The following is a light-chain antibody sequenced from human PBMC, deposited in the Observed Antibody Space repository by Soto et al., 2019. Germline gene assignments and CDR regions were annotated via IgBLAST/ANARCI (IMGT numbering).Light chain of an antibody. Sequence: DIQLTQSPSFLSASVGDRVTITCRASQDISNFLAWYQQKPGKAPKLLIYAASTLQSGVPSRFSGSGSGREFPLTISSLQPEDFATYHCQQLNSYPIATFGGGTKVEIK. V-gene: IGKV1-9*01. CDR1: QDISNF. CDR2: AAS. CDR3: QQLNSYPIAT. J-gene: IGKJ4*01.